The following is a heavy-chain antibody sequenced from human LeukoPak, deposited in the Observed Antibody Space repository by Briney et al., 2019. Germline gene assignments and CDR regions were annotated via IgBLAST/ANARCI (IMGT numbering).Heavy chain of an antibody. Sequence: PGGSLRLSCAASGFAFSSYGMHWVRQAPGKGLEWLAFIRYDGTNQNYADSVKGRFTISRDNSKNTMNLQMNSLRAEDTAVYYCAKEGGSSGYRNNWFDPWGQGTLVTVSS. D-gene: IGHD3-22*01. CDR2: IRYDGTNQ. CDR1: GFAFSSYG. CDR3: AKEGGSSGYRNNWFDP. J-gene: IGHJ5*02. V-gene: IGHV3-30*02.